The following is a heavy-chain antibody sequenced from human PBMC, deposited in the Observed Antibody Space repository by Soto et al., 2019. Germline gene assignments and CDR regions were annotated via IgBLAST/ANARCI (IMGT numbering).Heavy chain of an antibody. CDR1: GGTFSSYA. CDR2: IIPIFGTA. V-gene: IGHV1-69*01. J-gene: IGHJ4*02. Sequence: QVQLVQSGAEVKKSGSSVKVSCKASGGTFSSYAISWVRQAPGQGLEWMGGIIPIFGTANYAQKFQGRVTITADESTSTAYMELSSLRSEDTAVYYCARARSDDSSSLFDYWGQGTLVTVSS. CDR3: ARARSDDSSSLFDY. D-gene: IGHD3-22*01.